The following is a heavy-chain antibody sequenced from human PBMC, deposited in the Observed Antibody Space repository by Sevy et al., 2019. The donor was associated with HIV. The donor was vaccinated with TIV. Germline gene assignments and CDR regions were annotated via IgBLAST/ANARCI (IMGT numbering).Heavy chain of an antibody. Sequence: GGSLRLSCAASGFTFRNYVMNWVRQPPGKGLEWVSVISDGGGTTYYADSVKVRFTISRDDSKSTLYLQMNSLRVEDTDAYFCAKRVAGALAALDIWGQGTMVTVSS. CDR2: ISDGGGTT. CDR3: AKRVAGALAALDI. CDR1: GFTFRNYV. J-gene: IGHJ3*02. D-gene: IGHD3-10*01. V-gene: IGHV3-23*01.